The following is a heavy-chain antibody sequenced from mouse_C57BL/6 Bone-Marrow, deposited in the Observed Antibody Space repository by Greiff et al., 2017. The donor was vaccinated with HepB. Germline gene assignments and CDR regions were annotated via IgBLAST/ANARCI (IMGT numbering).Heavy chain of an antibody. CDR2: IRNKANNHAT. J-gene: IGHJ2*01. D-gene: IGHD1-1*01. CDR3: TRPYYYGSSYFFDY. CDR1: GFTFSDAW. V-gene: IGHV6-6*01. Sequence: EVQLQQSGGGLVQPGGSMKLSCAASGFTFSDAWMDWVRQSPEKGLEWVAEIRNKANNHATYYAESVKGRFTISRDDSKSSVYLQMNSLRAEDTGIYYCTRPYYYGSSYFFDYWGQGTTLTVSS.